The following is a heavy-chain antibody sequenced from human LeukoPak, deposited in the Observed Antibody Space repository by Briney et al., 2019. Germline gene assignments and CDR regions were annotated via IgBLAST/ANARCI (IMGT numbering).Heavy chain of an antibody. CDR3: ARGGTAGSFAY. J-gene: IGHJ4*02. Sequence: GGSLRLSCEASGFAVSARPMSWVRQAPGKGLEWVSVIYSGGSTYFADSVKGRFTIFRDNSKNTLYLQMNSLRAEDTAMYYCARGGTAGSFAYWGQGTLVSVSS. D-gene: IGHD2-15*01. V-gene: IGHV3-66*01. CDR1: GFAVSARP. CDR2: IYSGGST.